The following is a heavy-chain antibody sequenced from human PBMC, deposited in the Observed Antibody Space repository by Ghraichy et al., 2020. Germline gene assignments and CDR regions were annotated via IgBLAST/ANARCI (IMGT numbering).Heavy chain of an antibody. V-gene: IGHV4-34*01. CDR1: GGSFSGYY. Sequence: SETLSLTCAVYGGSFSGYYWSWIRQPPGKGLEWIGEINHSGSTNYNPSLKSRVTISVDTSKNQFSLKPSSVTAADTAVYYCARGPVTDYWGQGTLVTVSS. J-gene: IGHJ4*02. CDR2: INHSGST. D-gene: IGHD4-17*01. CDR3: ARGPVTDY.